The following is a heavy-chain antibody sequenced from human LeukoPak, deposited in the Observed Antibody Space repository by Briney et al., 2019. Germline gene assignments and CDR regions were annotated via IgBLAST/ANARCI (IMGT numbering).Heavy chain of an antibody. CDR1: GFTFTSYS. Sequence: PGGSLRLSCAASGFTFTSYSMNWVRQAPGKGLEWVSYISSDSSTIYYADSVKGRFTISRDNAKNSLYLQMNSLRAEDTAVYYCARDGYHYDSSAYFYPGWFDPWGHGTLVTVSS. V-gene: IGHV3-48*01. CDR3: ARDGYHYDSSAYFYPGWFDP. J-gene: IGHJ5*02. CDR2: ISSDSSTI. D-gene: IGHD3-22*01.